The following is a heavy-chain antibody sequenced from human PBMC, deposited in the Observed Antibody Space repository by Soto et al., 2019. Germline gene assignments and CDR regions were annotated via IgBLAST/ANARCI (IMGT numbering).Heavy chain of an antibody. CDR2: IYHSGNT. V-gene: IGHV4-38-2*01. Sequence: SETLSLTCAVSGYSISLGYYWGWIRQPPGKGLEWIGSIYHSGNTYYNPSLKSRVSISLDTSKNHFSLELTSVTAADTAVYYGARVKLAGSGGVDYWGLGTRVTVSS. D-gene: IGHD2-21*01. CDR1: GYSISLGYY. J-gene: IGHJ4*02. CDR3: ARVKLAGSGGVDY.